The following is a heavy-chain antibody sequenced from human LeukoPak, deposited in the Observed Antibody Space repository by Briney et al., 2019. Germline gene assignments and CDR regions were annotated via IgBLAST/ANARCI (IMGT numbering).Heavy chain of an antibody. J-gene: IGHJ5*02. CDR2: FGRSGAGT. V-gene: IGHV3-23*01. CDR3: ARPTTVTTVFDP. CDR1: GFTFAGCA. Sequence: SGGSLRLSCAASGFTFAGCAMSWVRQAPGKGLEWVSTFGRSGAGTFYADSVKGRFTISRDNSKNTLYLQMNSLRAEDTAVYYCARPTTVTTVFDPWGQGTLVTVSS. D-gene: IGHD4-17*01.